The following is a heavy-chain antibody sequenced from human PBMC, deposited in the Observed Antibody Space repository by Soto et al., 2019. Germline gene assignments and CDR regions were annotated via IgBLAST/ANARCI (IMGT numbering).Heavy chain of an antibody. CDR1: GGSISSYY. J-gene: IGHJ3*02. Sequence: PSETLSLTCTVSGGSISSYYWSWIRQPPGKGLEWIGYIHYSGRTNYNPSLKSRVTISVDTTKNQFSLKLSSVTAADTAVYYCARSYCGGDCLGFDIWGQGTMVTVSS. CDR2: IHYSGRT. V-gene: IGHV4-59*01. D-gene: IGHD2-21*02. CDR3: ARSYCGGDCLGFDI.